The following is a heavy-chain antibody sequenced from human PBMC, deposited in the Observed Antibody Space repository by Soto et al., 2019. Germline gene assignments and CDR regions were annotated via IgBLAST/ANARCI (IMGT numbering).Heavy chain of an antibody. J-gene: IGHJ3*02. CDR2: ISYDGSNK. D-gene: IGHD5-12*01. Sequence: QVQLVESGGGVVQPGRSLRLSCAASGFTFSSYAMHWVRQAPGKGLEWVAVISYDGSNKYYADSVKGRFTISRDNSKNTLYLQMNSLRAEDTAVYYCASHQRWLQLLDAFDIWGQGTMVTVSS. CDR3: ASHQRWLQLLDAFDI. CDR1: GFTFSSYA. V-gene: IGHV3-30-3*01.